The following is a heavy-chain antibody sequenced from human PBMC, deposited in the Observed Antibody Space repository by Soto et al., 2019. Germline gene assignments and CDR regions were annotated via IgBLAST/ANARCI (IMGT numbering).Heavy chain of an antibody. Sequence: GGSLRLSCAASGFTFSSYGMHWVRQAPGKGLEWVAVISYDGSNKYYADSVKGRFTISRDNSKNTLYLQMNSLRAEDTAVYYCAKDRSSGWYNWFEPWCQGTRVNVSS. V-gene: IGHV3-30*18. J-gene: IGHJ5*02. D-gene: IGHD6-19*01. CDR3: AKDRSSGWYNWFEP. CDR2: ISYDGSNK. CDR1: GFTFSSYG.